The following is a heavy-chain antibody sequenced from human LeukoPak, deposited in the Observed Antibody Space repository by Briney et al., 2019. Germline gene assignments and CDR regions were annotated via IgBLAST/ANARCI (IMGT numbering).Heavy chain of an antibody. CDR2: IIPIFGTA. CDR3: ARPQSSGPKLWGNWFDP. J-gene: IGHJ5*02. D-gene: IGHD6-19*01. V-gene: IGHV1-69*05. Sequence: SVKVSCKASGGTFSSYAISWVRQAPGQGLEWMGGIIPIFGTANYAQKFQGRVTITTDESTSIAYMEMSSLRTEDTAVYSCARPQSSGPKLWGNWFDPWGQGTMVTVSS. CDR1: GGTFSSYA.